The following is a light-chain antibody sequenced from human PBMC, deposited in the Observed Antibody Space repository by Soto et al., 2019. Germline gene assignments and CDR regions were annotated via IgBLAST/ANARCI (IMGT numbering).Light chain of an antibody. CDR2: GSY. CDR1: QSVSSK. CDR3: QQYNNWPLT. V-gene: IGKV3D-15*01. J-gene: IGKJ1*01. Sequence: EIVMTQSPATLSLSPGERATLSCRASQSVSSKLAWFQQKPGQAPRLLIYGSYTRATGIPARFSGSGSGTEFTLTISSLQSEDFAVYYGQQYNNWPLTFGQGTKVEIK.